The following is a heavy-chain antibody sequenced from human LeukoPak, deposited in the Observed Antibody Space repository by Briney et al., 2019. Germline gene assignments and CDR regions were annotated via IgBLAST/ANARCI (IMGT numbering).Heavy chain of an antibody. CDR3: ARDDVSPQAFDI. J-gene: IGHJ3*02. V-gene: IGHV3-74*01. CDR1: GFPLSSYW. D-gene: IGHD2/OR15-2a*01. CDR2: IRAEGTRM. Sequence: GGSLRLSCAASGFPLSSYWMHWVRQAPGKGLEWVAQIRAEGTRMVYGDSVKGRFTISRDNARNMLFLQMNSLRPEDSAVYYCARDDVSPQAFDIWGQGTMVTVSS.